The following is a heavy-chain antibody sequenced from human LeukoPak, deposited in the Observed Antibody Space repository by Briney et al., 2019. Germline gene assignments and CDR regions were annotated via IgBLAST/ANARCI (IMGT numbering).Heavy chain of an antibody. D-gene: IGHD2-15*01. J-gene: IGHJ4*02. CDR1: GFTFSSYG. Sequence: GGSLRLSCAASGFTFSSYGMHWVRQAPGKGLEWVAVIWYDGSNKYYADSVKGRFTISRDNSKNTLYLQMNSLRAEDTAVYYCARDGATATSLDYWGREPWSPSPQ. CDR2: IWYDGSNK. CDR3: ARDGATATSLDY. V-gene: IGHV3-33*01.